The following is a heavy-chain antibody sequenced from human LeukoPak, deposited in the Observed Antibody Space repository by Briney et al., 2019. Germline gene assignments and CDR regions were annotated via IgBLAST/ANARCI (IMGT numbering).Heavy chain of an antibody. J-gene: IGHJ4*02. Sequence: SETLSLTCTVSGGSISSGSYYWSWIRQPAGKGLEWIGRIYTSGSTTYNSSLKSQVTISLDTSKNHFSLRLSSVTAADTAVYYCARDREVGATGYYFDYWGQGTLVTVSS. D-gene: IGHD1-26*01. CDR1: GGSISSGSYY. V-gene: IGHV4-61*02. CDR3: ARDREVGATGYYFDY. CDR2: IYTSGST.